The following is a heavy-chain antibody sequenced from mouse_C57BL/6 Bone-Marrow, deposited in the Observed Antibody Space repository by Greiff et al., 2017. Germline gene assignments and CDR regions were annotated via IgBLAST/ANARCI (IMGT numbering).Heavy chain of an antibody. CDR2: ISYDGSN. V-gene: IGHV3-6*01. CDR3: ARGEDDGPYYFDY. J-gene: IGHJ2*01. Sequence: EVKLMESGPGLVKPSQSLSLTCFVTGYSITSGYYWNWIRQFPGNKLEWMGYISYDGSNNYNPSLKNRISFTRDTSKSQFFLKLNSVTTEDTATYYCARGEDDGPYYFDYWGQGTTLTVSS. CDR1: GYSITSGYY. D-gene: IGHD2-3*01.